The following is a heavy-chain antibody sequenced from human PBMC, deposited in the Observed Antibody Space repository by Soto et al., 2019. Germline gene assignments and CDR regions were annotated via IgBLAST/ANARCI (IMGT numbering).Heavy chain of an antibody. J-gene: IGHJ6*02. D-gene: IGHD5-18*01. CDR1: KFTITSYW. V-gene: IGHV3-74*01. Sequence: EVQLVESGGGLVQPGGSVRLSCAASKFTITSYWMHWVRQAPGKGLVWVSRINSDGSRISYADAVKGRFTISRDTAKNTLYLQMNSLRVEDTAVYYCAREVSHGYFLRVMDVCGQGTTFTVCS. CDR3: AREVSHGYFLRVMDV. CDR2: INSDGSRI.